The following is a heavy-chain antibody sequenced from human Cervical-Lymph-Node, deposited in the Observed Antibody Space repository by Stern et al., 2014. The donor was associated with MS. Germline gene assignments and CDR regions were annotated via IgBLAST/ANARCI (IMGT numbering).Heavy chain of an antibody. V-gene: IGHV7-4-1*02. CDR2: INTNTGNS. CDR1: GYTFTNYP. D-gene: IGHD5-18*01. J-gene: IGHJ4*02. Sequence: QVQLVESGSELKKPGASVKVSCKASGYTFTNYPMNWVRQAPGQGLEWMGWINTNTGNSTYAQGFTGRFVLSLDTSVSTACLQISSLKAEDAAVYYCARDFVDTAMVIRSDYLDFWGQGTLVTVSS. CDR3: ARDFVDTAMVIRSDYLDF.